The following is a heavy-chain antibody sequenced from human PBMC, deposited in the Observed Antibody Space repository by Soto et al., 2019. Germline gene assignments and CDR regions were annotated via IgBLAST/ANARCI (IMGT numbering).Heavy chain of an antibody. CDR3: ARDLGYSGYVSLDY. D-gene: IGHD5-12*01. CDR1: GGSFSGYY. CDR2: INHSGST. V-gene: IGHV4-34*01. J-gene: IGHJ4*02. Sequence: QVQLQQWGAGLLKPSETLSLTCAVYGGSFSGYYWSWIRQPPGKGLEWIGEINHSGSTKYNPSLTSRVTISVDTSKNQFSLKLSSLTAANTDVYYCARDLGYSGYVSLDYWGQGTLVTVFS.